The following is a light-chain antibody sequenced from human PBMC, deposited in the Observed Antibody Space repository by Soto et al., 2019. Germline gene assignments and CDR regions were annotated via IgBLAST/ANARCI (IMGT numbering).Light chain of an antibody. CDR1: QSVGRN. CDR2: GAS. CDR3: QQYGASPYT. V-gene: IGKV3-20*01. J-gene: IGKJ2*01. Sequence: EIVLTQSPATLSLSPGERATLSCRASQSVGRNLAWYQQKPGQAPGLLIYGASSRATGIPDRFSGSGSGTDFTLTIRRLEPEDFAVYYCQQYGASPYTFGQGTKLETK.